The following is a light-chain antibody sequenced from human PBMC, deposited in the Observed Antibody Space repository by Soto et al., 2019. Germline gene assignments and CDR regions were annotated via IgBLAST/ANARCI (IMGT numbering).Light chain of an antibody. CDR2: DAS. CDR3: QQRSNWPPGVT. J-gene: IGKJ5*01. CDR1: DSVSIY. Sequence: EIVLTQSPSTLFLSPVGRSTPSCMASDSVSIYLALYQQKPGHAPRLLIYDASNRATGIPARFSGSVSGTDFTLTISSLEPEDFAVYYCQQRSNWPPGVTFGQGTRLEIK. V-gene: IGKV3-11*01.